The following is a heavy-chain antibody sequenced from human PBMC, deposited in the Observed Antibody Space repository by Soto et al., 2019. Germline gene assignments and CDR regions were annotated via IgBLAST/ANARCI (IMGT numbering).Heavy chain of an antibody. J-gene: IGHJ3*02. D-gene: IGHD1-7*01. Sequence: VGSLRLSCAASGFPFDNYAMSWVRQAPGKGLEYVSAISSNGGSTYYANSVKGRFTISRDNSKNTLYLQMGSLRAEDMAVYYCARENSLELMRAFDIWGQGTMVTVSS. CDR1: GFPFDNYA. CDR3: ARENSLELMRAFDI. V-gene: IGHV3-64*01. CDR2: ISSNGGST.